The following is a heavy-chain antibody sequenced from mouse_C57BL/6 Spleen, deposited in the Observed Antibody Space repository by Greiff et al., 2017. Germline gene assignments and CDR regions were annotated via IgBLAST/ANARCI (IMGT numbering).Heavy chain of an antibody. CDR2: INPNNGGT. V-gene: IGHV1-26*01. CDR1: GYTFTDYY. J-gene: IGHJ4*01. CDR3: ARGRDYDGYYYAMDY. D-gene: IGHD2-4*01. Sequence: VQLQQSGPELVKPGASVKISCKASGYTFTDYYMNWVKQSHGKSLEWIGDINPNNGGTSYNQKFKGKATLTVDKSSSTAYMELRSLTSEDSAVYYCARGRDYDGYYYAMDYWGQGTSVTVSS.